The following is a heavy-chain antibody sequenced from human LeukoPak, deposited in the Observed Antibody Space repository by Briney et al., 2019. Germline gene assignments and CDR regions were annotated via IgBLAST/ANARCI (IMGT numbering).Heavy chain of an antibody. Sequence: SETLSLTCTVSGGSISSYYWSWIRQPPGKGLEWIGYIYYSGSTNYNPSLKSRVTISVGTSKNQFSLKLSSVTAADTAVYYCARHTKRMIGVDDAFDIWGQGTMVTVSS. CDR2: IYYSGST. CDR1: GGSISSYY. V-gene: IGHV4-59*08. CDR3: ARHTKRMIGVDDAFDI. D-gene: IGHD3-22*01. J-gene: IGHJ3*02.